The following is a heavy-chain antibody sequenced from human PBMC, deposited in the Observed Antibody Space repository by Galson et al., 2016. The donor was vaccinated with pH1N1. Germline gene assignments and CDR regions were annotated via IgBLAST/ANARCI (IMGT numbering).Heavy chain of an antibody. V-gene: IGHV6-1*01. Sequence: CAISGDSVSSNSAAWNWIRQSPSRGLEWLGRTYYRSKWFDNYAVSVQGRITINPDTSKNQFSLHLNSVTPEDTAVYYCARHSPGRAVGVFDCWGQGTLVTVSS. D-gene: IGHD6-19*01. J-gene: IGHJ4*02. CDR2: TYYRSKWFD. CDR1: GDSVSSNSAA. CDR3: ARHSPGRAVGVFDC.